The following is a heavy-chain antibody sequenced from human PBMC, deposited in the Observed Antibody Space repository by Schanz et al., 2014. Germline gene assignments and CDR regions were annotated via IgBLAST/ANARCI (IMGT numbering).Heavy chain of an antibody. CDR3: ARLDSSSWYPRY. V-gene: IGHV3-48*02. CDR1: GFTFSSYA. Sequence: EVQLLESGGGLVQPGGSLRLSCAASGFTFSSYAMSWVRQAPGKGLEWISYISNSGTYTKYADSVKGRFVISRDNARSSLYLQMSSLRDGDTAVYYYARLDSSSWYPRYWGQGTLVTVSS. CDR2: ISNSGTYT. D-gene: IGHD6-13*01. J-gene: IGHJ4*02.